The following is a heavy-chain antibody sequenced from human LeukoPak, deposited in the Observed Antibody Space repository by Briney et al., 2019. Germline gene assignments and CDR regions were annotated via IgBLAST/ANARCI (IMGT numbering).Heavy chain of an antibody. Sequence: SETLSLTCTVSGGPITSSAYYWVWVRQSPGMGLEWIGSIYNDGDTYYNPSFESRVTIAIETSKNQFSLRLTSVTAADTAVYYCTSRGFRLPLDAFDVWGQGTRVAVSS. CDR2: IYNDGDT. CDR1: GGPITSSAYY. V-gene: IGHV4-39*01. J-gene: IGHJ3*01. CDR3: TSRGFRLPLDAFDV.